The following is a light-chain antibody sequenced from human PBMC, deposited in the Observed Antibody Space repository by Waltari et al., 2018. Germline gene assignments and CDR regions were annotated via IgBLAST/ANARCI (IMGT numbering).Light chain of an antibody. J-gene: IGKJ1*01. CDR2: SSS. CDR1: QNIYGY. Sequence: DIEMTQSPSALSASVGDRVTITCRASQNIYGYLNWYQQKPGKAPELLIYSSSSLQSGVPSRFRCSGFGTEFTLTITNLQLEDFATYYCQQRAFGQGTKVEIK. V-gene: IGKV1-39*01. CDR3: QQRA.